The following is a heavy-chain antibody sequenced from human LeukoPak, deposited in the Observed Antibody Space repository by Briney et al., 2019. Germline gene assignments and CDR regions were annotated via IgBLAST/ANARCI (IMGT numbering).Heavy chain of an antibody. Sequence: GRSLRLSCAASGFIFNNYGLIWVRQAPGKGLEWVSAISNDGGGTQYADFVEGRFTISRDNSQNTLFLQMSSLRAEDTALYYCAKGSGGYFADLWGQGTLVTVSS. CDR1: GFIFNNYG. D-gene: IGHD2-15*01. J-gene: IGHJ5*02. V-gene: IGHV3-23*01. CDR2: ISNDGGGT. CDR3: AKGSGGYFADL.